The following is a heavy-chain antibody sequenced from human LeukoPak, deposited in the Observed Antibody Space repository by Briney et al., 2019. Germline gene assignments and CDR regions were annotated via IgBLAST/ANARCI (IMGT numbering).Heavy chain of an antibody. J-gene: IGHJ6*02. CDR2: FDPEDGET. V-gene: IGHV1-24*01. CDR1: GYTLTELS. CDR3: ATGNLYYYGMDV. Sequence: ASVKVSCKVSGYTLTELSMHWVRQAPGKGLEWMGGFDPEDGETIYAQKFQGRVTMTEDTSTDTAYMELSSLRSEDTAMYYCATGNLYYYGMDVWGQGTTVTVSS.